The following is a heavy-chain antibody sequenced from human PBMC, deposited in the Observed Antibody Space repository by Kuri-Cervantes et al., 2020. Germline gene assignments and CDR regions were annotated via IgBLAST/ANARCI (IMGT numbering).Heavy chain of an antibody. CDR3: ARVEAAAGSAFDI. V-gene: IGHV4-31*02. J-gene: IGHJ3*02. Sequence: SCTVSGGSISSSSYYWGWIRQHPGKGLEWIGYIYYSGSTYYNPSLKSRVTISVDTSKNQFSLKLSSVTAADTAVYYCARVEAAAGSAFDIWGQGTMVTVSS. CDR1: GGSISSSSYY. CDR2: IYYSGST. D-gene: IGHD6-13*01.